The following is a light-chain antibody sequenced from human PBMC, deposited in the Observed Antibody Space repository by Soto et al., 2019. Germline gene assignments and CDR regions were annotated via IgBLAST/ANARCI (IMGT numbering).Light chain of an antibody. CDR1: SSNIGADYD. CDR3: QSYDRTLSARYV. J-gene: IGLJ1*01. Sequence: QSVLTQPPSVSGAPGQRVTISCSGSSSNIGADYDVHWYQQRPGTAPKLLIFGNNNRPSGVPDRFSDSKSGTSASLAITGLQADDEGDYYCQSYDRTLSARYVFGTGTKLTVL. CDR2: GNN. V-gene: IGLV1-40*01.